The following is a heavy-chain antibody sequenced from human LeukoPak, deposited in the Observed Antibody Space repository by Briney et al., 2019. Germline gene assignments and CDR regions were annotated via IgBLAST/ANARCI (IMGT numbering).Heavy chain of an antibody. CDR3: ARGPAAIHP. V-gene: IGHV4-34*12. CDR2: VLHTGGT. D-gene: IGHD2-2*01. Sequence: SETLSLTCAVYGYSLTNHYWIWIRQPPGKGLEWVGEVLHTGGTNYHPSLKSRVTISVDTSKNQFFLKLTSVTAADTAVYYCARGPAAIHPWGPGTLVTVSS. J-gene: IGHJ5*02. CDR1: GYSLTNHY.